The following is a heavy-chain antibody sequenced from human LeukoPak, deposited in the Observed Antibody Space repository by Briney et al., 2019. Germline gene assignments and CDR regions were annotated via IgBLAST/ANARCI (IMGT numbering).Heavy chain of an antibody. D-gene: IGHD3-3*01. V-gene: IGHV2-70*11. CDR3: ARSITIFGVVIPFDY. CDR2: IDWDDDK. CDR1: GFSLSTSGMC. J-gene: IGHJ4*02. Sequence: SGPTLVKPTQTLTLTCTFSGFSLSTSGMCVSWIRQPPGKALEWLARIDWDDDKYYSTSLKTRLTISKDTSKNQVVLTMTNMDPVDTATYYCARSITIFGVVIPFDYWGQGTLVTVSS.